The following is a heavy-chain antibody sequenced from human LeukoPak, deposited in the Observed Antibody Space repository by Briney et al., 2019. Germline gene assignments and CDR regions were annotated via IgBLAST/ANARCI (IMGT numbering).Heavy chain of an antibody. CDR3: AIARSAAGNFDY. J-gene: IGHJ4*02. V-gene: IGHV4-31*01. CDR1: GGSISRGGYD. Sequence: PSQTLSLTCTVSGGSISRGGYDWSWMPQPPGKGLEVLRYIYYSRRTSYQPSLKSQVTISAETSKNQCSLKLSSVTAAATVVYYGAIARSAAGNFDYWGKGTLVTVSS. CDR2: IYYSRRT. D-gene: IGHD6-13*01.